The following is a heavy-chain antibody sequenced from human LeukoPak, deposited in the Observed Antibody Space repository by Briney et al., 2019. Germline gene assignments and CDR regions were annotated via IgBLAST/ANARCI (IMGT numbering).Heavy chain of an antibody. CDR1: GYTFTSYG. V-gene: IGHV1-18*01. J-gene: IGHJ4*02. D-gene: IGHD3-22*01. CDR3: ARGYYYDSSGYYLPHFDY. Sequence: ASVKVSCKASGYTFTSYGISWVRQAPGQGLEWMGWISAYNGNTNYAQKLQGRVTMTTDTSTSTAYMELRSLRSDDTAVYYCARGYYYDSSGYYLPHFDYWGQGTLVTVAS. CDR2: ISAYNGNT.